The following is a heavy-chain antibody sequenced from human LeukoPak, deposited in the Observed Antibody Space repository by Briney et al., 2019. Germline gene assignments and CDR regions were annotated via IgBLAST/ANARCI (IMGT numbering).Heavy chain of an antibody. V-gene: IGHV3-11*01. Sequence: GGSLRLSCAASGFAVSSNYMSWVRQAPGKGLEWVSYITNSGTTIYYADSVKGRFTISRDNAKNSLYLQMNSLRAEDTAVYYCARDGHYDILTGYFQDWGQGTLVTVSS. CDR3: ARDGHYDILTGYFQD. D-gene: IGHD3-9*01. J-gene: IGHJ1*01. CDR2: ITNSGTTI. CDR1: GFAVSSNY.